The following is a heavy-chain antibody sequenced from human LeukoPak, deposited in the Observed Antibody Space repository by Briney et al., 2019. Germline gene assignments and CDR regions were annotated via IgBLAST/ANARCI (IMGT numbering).Heavy chain of an antibody. CDR2: IKQDGSEK. J-gene: IGHJ3*02. D-gene: IGHD5-18*01. CDR3: AKVVHLDTDAFDI. CDR1: GFTFSSYW. Sequence: QPGGSLRLSCAASGFTFSSYWMSWVRQAPGKGLERVANIKQDGSEKYYVDSVKGRFTISRDNSKNTLYLQMNSLRAEDTAVYYCAKVVHLDTDAFDIWGQGTMVTVSS. V-gene: IGHV3-7*03.